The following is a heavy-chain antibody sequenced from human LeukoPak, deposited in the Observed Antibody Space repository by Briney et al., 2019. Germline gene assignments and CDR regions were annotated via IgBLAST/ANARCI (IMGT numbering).Heavy chain of an antibody. V-gene: IGHV1-18*01. CDR3: ARDSSPGYCSSTSCYGLDFDY. CDR1: GYTFTSYG. J-gene: IGHJ4*02. D-gene: IGHD2-2*01. Sequence: ASVKVSCKASGYTFTSYGISWVRQAPGQGLEWMGWISAYNGNTNCAQKLQGRVTMTTDTSTSTAYMELRSLRSDDTAVYYCARDSSPGYCSSTSCYGLDFDYWGQGTLVTVSS. CDR2: ISAYNGNT.